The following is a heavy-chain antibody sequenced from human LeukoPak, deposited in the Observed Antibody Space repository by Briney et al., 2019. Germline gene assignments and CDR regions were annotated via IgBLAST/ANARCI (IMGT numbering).Heavy chain of an antibody. CDR1: GGSISSGSYY. J-gene: IGHJ4*02. CDR3: ARSVIAARTLVA. Sequence: SETLSLTCTVSGGSISSGSYYWSWIRQPAGKGLEWIGRIYTSGSTNYNPSLKSRVTISVDTSKNQFSLKLSSVTAADTAVYYCARSVIAARTLVARGQGTLVTVSS. D-gene: IGHD6-6*01. CDR2: IYTSGST. V-gene: IGHV4-61*02.